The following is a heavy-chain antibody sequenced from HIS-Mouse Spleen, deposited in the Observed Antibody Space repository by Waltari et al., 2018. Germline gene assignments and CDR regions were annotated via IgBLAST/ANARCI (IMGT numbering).Heavy chain of an antibody. CDR1: GCSISSSSYY. CDR2: IYYSGST. V-gene: IGHV4-39*07. D-gene: IGHD6-13*01. CDR3: AREIPYSSSWYDWYFDL. Sequence: QLQLQESGPGLGKPSETLSLTGTVSGCSISSSSYYWGWIRQPPGKGLEWIGSIYYSGSTYYNPSLKSRVTISVDTSKNQFSLKLSSVTAADTAVYYCAREIPYSSSWYDWYFDLWGRGTLVTVSS. J-gene: IGHJ2*01.